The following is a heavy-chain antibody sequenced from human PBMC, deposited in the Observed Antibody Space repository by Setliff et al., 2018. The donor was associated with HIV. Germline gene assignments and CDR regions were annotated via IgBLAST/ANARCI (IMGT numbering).Heavy chain of an antibody. V-gene: IGHV4-39*01. D-gene: IGHD3-22*01. Sequence: LSLTCTVSGGSASNSRYYWAWIRQPPGKGLEWTGSIYHTGRTYYNRSLESRLTISIDTSKNQFSLKLTSVTAADTAMYYCASRIYYYDESRVLREEGFVPWGQGTLVTVSS. CDR1: GGSASNSRYY. CDR3: ASRIYYYDESRVLREEGFVP. CDR2: IYHTGRT. J-gene: IGHJ5*02.